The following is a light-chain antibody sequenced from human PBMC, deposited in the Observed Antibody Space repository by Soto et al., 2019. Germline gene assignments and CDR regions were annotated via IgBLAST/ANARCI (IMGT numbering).Light chain of an antibody. Sequence: SYELTQPPSVSVAPGQTATVTCGGNNVGSKSVHWYQQKPGQAPVLVVYDDSDRPSGIPERFSGSNSGNTATLTISRVEAGDEADYYCQVWDTSSDQGVFGTGTKDTVL. CDR3: QVWDTSSDQGV. CDR1: NVGSKS. V-gene: IGLV3-21*02. CDR2: DDS. J-gene: IGLJ1*01.